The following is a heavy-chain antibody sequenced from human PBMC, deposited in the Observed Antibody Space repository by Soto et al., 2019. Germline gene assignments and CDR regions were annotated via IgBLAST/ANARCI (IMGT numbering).Heavy chain of an antibody. CDR2: IRSRAGNSAT. J-gene: IGHJ4*02. Sequence: GGSLRLSCAASGFTFSGSDIHWVRQASGKGLEWVGHIRSRAGNSATTYAASVRGRFTISRDDSKNTAFLQMNSLTTEDSAVYFCSRYGDHAAYWGQGTLVTVSS. CDR1: GFTFSGSD. V-gene: IGHV3-73*01. D-gene: IGHD4-17*01. CDR3: SRYGDHAAY.